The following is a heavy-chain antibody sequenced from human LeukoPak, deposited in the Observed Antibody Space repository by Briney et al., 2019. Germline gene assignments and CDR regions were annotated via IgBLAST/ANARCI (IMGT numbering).Heavy chain of an antibody. V-gene: IGHV4-34*01. J-gene: IGHJ4*02. CDR3: ARDRLLASYYFDY. D-gene: IGHD2-15*01. CDR2: INHSGST. Sequence: SETLSLTCAVYGGSFSGYYWSWIRQPPGKGLEWIGEINHSGSTNYNPSLKSRVTISVDTSKNQFSLKLSSVTAADTAVYYCARDRLLASYYFDYWGQGTLVTVSS. CDR1: GGSFSGYY.